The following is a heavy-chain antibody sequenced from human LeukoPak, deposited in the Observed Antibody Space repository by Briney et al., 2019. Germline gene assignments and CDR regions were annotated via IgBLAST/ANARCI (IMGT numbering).Heavy chain of an antibody. CDR3: VRVYHDGSFESGNWFDP. J-gene: IGHJ5*02. D-gene: IGHD3-22*01. Sequence: GASVKVSRKASGYTFTNYNIDWVRQATGQGLEWMGWINPNSGRAGCVQKFQGRVNITRDTSISTAYMELSSLRSEDTAVYYCVRVYHDGSFESGNWFDPWGQGTLVTVSS. CDR1: GYTFTNYN. V-gene: IGHV1-8*01. CDR2: INPNSGRA.